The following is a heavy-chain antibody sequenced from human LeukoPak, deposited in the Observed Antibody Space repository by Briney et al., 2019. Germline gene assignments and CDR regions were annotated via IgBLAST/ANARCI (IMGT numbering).Heavy chain of an antibody. CDR3: ARVVSFYDMGV. V-gene: IGHV1-18*01. CDR2: ISPYSGNT. Sequence: ASVRVSCKASGYLFINYGITWLRQAPGQGLECMGWISPYSGNTDYAQKLQGRVTMTTDRSTTTAYMELRSLGFDDTAVYYCARVVSFYDMGVWGQGTTVTVSS. D-gene: IGHD5/OR15-5a*01. CDR1: GYLFINYG. J-gene: IGHJ6*02.